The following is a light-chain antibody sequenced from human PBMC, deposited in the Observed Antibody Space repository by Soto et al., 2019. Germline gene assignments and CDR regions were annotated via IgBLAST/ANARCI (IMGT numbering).Light chain of an antibody. Sequence: QSALTQPPSASGSPGQSVTIPCTGTGIDDYDYNYVSWYQQHPDKVPKLIIYEVNKRPSGVPDRFSGSKSGSTASLTVSGLQAEDEADYYCSSFAVSPVVFGGGTKVTVL. CDR3: SSFAVSPVV. V-gene: IGLV2-8*01. J-gene: IGLJ2*01. CDR1: GIDDYDYNY. CDR2: EVN.